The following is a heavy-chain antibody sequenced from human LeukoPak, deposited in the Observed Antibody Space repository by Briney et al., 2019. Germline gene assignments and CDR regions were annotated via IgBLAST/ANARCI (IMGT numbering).Heavy chain of an antibody. CDR3: ASVDFWSGYPNDY. CDR2: ISAYNGNT. D-gene: IGHD3-3*01. CDR1: GGTFSSYA. J-gene: IGHJ4*02. V-gene: IGHV1-18*01. Sequence: ASVKVSCKASGGTFSSYAISWVRQAPGQGLEWMGWISAYNGNTNYAQKLRGRVTMTTDTSTSTAYMELRSLRSDDTAVYYCASVDFWSGYPNDYWGQGTLVTVSS.